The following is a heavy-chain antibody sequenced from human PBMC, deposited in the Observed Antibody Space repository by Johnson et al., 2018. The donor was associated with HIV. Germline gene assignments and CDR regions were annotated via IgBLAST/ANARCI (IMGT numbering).Heavy chain of an antibody. CDR3: AKTWDDYDDAFDI. J-gene: IGHJ3*02. CDR2: ISYDGSNK. V-gene: IGHV3-30*14. Sequence: QVQLVESGGGVVQPGRSLRLSCAASGFTFSSYAMHWVRQAPGTGLEWVAVISYDGSNKYYADSVKGRFTISRDNSKNTLYLQMNSLRAEDTAVYYCAKTWDDYDDAFDIWGQGTMVTVSS. CDR1: GFTFSSYA. D-gene: IGHD4/OR15-4a*01.